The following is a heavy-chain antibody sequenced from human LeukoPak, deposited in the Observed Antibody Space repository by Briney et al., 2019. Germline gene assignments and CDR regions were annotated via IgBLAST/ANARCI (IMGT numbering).Heavy chain of an antibody. D-gene: IGHD3-9*01. CDR3: ARGYYDILTGYTYYFDY. V-gene: IGHV1-2*02. CDR2: INPNSGGT. J-gene: IGHJ4*02. CDR1: GYTFTGYY. Sequence: HWAPVKVSCKASGYTFTGYYMHWVRQAPGQGLEWMGWINPNSGGTNYAQKFQGRVTMTRDTSISTAYMELSRLRSDDTAVYYCARGYYDILTGYTYYFDYWGQGTLVTVSS.